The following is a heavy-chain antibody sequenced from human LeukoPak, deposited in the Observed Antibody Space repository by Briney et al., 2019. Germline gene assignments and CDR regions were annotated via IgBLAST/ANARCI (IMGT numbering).Heavy chain of an antibody. CDR1: GGSISSGGYS. J-gene: IGHJ4*02. V-gene: IGHV4-30-2*03. CDR3: ARGGGYSYVLDY. CDR2: IYYSGST. D-gene: IGHD5-18*01. Sequence: SQTLSLTCAVSGGSISSGGYSWSWIRQPPGKGLEWIGSIYYSGSTYYNPSLKSRVTISVDTSKNQFSLKLSSVTAADTAVYYCARGGGYSYVLDYWGQGTLVTVSS.